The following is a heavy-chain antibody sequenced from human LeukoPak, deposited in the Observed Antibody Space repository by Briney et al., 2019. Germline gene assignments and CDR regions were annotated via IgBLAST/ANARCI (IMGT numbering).Heavy chain of an antibody. J-gene: IGHJ4*02. CDR1: GYTFTGYY. CDR2: INPNSGGT. D-gene: IGHD6-19*01. CDR3: ARDRYLINTSGWKGDYFDY. V-gene: IGHV1-2*02. Sequence: ASVKVSCKASGYTFTGYYIHWVRQAPRQGLEWMGWINPNSGGTKYAQKFQGRVTMTMDTSMSTAYMDLSRLRSDDTAVYYCARDRYLINTSGWKGDYFDYWGQGTLVTVSS.